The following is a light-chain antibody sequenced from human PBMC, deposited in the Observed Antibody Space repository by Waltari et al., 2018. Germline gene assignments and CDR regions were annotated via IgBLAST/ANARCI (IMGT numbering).Light chain of an antibody. CDR2: KDS. J-gene: IGLJ2*01. CDR3: YSAADNNGV. CDR1: VLAKKY. Sequence: SYELTQPSSVSVSPGQTARITCSGDVLAKKYARWFQQKPGQAPVLVIYKDSGRPPGIPGRFSGSSSGTTVTLTISGAQVEDEADYYCYSAADNNGVFGGGTKLTVL. V-gene: IGLV3-27*01.